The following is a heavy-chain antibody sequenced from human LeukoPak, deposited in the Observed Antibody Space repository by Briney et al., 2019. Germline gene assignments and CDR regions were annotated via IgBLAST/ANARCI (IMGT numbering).Heavy chain of an antibody. CDR2: IIPIFGTA. Sequence: GASVKVSCKASGGTFSSYAISWVRQAPGQGLECMVRIIPIFGTANYAQKFQGRVTITTDESTSTGYMELSSLRSEDTAVYYCARADYYDSSGYFRFGYWGQGTLVTVSS. CDR1: GGTFSSYA. CDR3: ARADYYDSSGYFRFGY. V-gene: IGHV1-69*05. J-gene: IGHJ4*02. D-gene: IGHD3-22*01.